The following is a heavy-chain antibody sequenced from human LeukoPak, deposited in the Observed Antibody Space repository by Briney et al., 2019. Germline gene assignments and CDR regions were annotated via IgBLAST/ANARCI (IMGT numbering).Heavy chain of an antibody. CDR2: IYYSGST. V-gene: IGHV4-59*01. CDR3: ARAMDWNYGVYYFDY. CDR1: GGSISSYY. Sequence: PSETLSLTCTASGGSISSYYWSWIRQPPGKGLEWIGYIYYSGSTNYNPSLKCRVTISVDTSKNQFSLKLSSVTAADTAVYYCARAMDWNYGVYYFDYWGQGTLVTVSS. J-gene: IGHJ4*02. D-gene: IGHD1-7*01.